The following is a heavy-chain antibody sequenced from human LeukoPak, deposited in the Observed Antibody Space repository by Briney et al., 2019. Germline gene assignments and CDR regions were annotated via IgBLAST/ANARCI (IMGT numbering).Heavy chain of an antibody. CDR3: ASGIVVVPAAPLDY. Sequence: GASVKVSCKASGGTFSSYAISWVRQAPGQGLEWMGRIIPILGIANYAQKFQGRVTITADKSTSTAYMELSSLRSEDTAVYYCASGIVVVPAAPLDYWGQGTLVTVSS. V-gene: IGHV1-69*04. D-gene: IGHD2-2*01. CDR1: GGTFSSYA. J-gene: IGHJ4*02. CDR2: IIPILGIA.